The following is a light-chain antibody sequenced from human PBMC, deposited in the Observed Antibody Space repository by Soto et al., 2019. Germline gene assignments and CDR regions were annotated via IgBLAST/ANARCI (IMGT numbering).Light chain of an antibody. V-gene: IGLV2-8*01. J-gene: IGLJ3*02. Sequence: QSVLTQPPSASGSPGQSVTISCTGTSSDVGAYKYVSWYQQYPGKAPKLMIYEVTKRPSGVPDRFSGSKSGNTASLTVSGLQXXXEAXYYCTSYVGNDIWVFGGGTKVTVL. CDR1: SSDVGAYKY. CDR2: EVT. CDR3: TSYVGNDIWV.